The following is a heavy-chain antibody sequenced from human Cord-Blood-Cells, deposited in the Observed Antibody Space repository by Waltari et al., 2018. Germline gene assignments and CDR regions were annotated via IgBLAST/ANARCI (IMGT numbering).Heavy chain of an antibody. D-gene: IGHD7-27*01. CDR2: ISYDGSNK. V-gene: IGHV3-30*01. Sequence: QVQLVESGGGVVQPGRSLRLSCAASGFTFSSYAMHWVRQAPGKGLGWVEVISYDGSNKYYADSVKGRFTISRDNSKNTLYLQMNSLRAEDTAVYYCARGNWDDAFDIWGQGTMVTVSS. CDR3: ARGNWDDAFDI. CDR1: GFTFSSYA. J-gene: IGHJ3*02.